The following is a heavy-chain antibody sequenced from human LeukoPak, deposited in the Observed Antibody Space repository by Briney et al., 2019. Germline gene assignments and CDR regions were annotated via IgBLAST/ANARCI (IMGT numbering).Heavy chain of an antibody. D-gene: IGHD7-27*01. CDR2: ISYDGSNK. J-gene: IGHJ3*02. V-gene: IGHV3-30-3*01. Sequence: GGSLRLSCAASGFTFSSYAMHWVRQAPGKGLEWVAVISYDGSNKYYADSVKGRFTISRDNAKNSLYLQMNSLRAEDTAVYYCARIYGSWGAFDIWGQGTMVTVSS. CDR1: GFTFSSYA. CDR3: ARIYGSWGAFDI.